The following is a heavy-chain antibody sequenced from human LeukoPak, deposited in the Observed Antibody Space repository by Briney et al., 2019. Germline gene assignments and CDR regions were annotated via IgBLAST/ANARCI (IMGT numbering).Heavy chain of an antibody. CDR2: INPNSGGT. J-gene: IGHJ3*02. V-gene: IGHV1-2*02. Sequence: ASVKVSCKASGYTFTGYYMHWVRQAPGQGLEWMGWINPNSGGTNYAQKLQGRVTMTTDTSTSTAYMELRSLRSDDTAVYYCARGWVVVTAPGVVDIWGQGTMVTVSS. CDR1: GYTFTGYY. CDR3: ARGWVVVTAPGVVDI. D-gene: IGHD2-21*02.